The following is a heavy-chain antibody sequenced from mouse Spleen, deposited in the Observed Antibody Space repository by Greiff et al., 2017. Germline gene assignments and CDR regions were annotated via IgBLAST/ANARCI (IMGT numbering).Heavy chain of an antibody. CDR1: GYTFTDYN. D-gene: IGHD2-4*01. CDR3: ARGDYDYDDAMDY. V-gene: IGHV1-18*01. CDR2: INPNNGGT. J-gene: IGHJ4*01. Sequence: EVKLMESGPELVKPGASVKIPCKASGYTFTDYNMDWVKQSHGKSLEWIGDINPNNGGTIYNQKFKGKATLTVDKSSSTAYMELRSLTSEDTAVYYCARGDYDYDDAMDYWGQGTSVTVSS.